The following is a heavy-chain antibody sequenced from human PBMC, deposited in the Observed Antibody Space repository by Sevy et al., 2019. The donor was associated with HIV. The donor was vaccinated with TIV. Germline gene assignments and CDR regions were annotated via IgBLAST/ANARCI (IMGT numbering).Heavy chain of an antibody. CDR3: AREPGWLQFGWWFDP. D-gene: IGHD5-12*01. V-gene: IGHV1-69*13. CDR2: IIPIFGTA. Sequence: ASVKLSCKASGGTFSSYAISWVRQAPGQGLEWMGGIIPIFGTANYAQKFQGRVTITADESTSTAYMELSSLRSEDTAVYYCAREPGWLQFGWWFDPGAREPWSPSPQ. CDR1: GGTFSSYA. J-gene: IGHJ5*02.